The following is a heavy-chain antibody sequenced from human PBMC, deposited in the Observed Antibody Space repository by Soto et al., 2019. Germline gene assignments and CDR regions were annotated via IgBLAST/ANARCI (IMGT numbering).Heavy chain of an antibody. Sequence: QLQLQESGPGLVKPSETLSLTCTVSGGSISSSSYYWGWIRQPPGKGLEWIGSIYYSGSTYYNPSLKSRVPISVDTSKNQFSRKLSSVTAADTAVYYCARRPSGDFWSGYSHFDYWGQGTLVTVSS. J-gene: IGHJ4*02. D-gene: IGHD3-3*01. CDR3: ARRPSGDFWSGYSHFDY. V-gene: IGHV4-39*01. CDR2: IYYSGST. CDR1: GGSISSSSYY.